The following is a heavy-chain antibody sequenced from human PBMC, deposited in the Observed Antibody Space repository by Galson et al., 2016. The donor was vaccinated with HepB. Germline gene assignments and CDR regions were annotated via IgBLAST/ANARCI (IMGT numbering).Heavy chain of an antibody. CDR2: IDWDDDK. V-gene: IGHV2-70*04. J-gene: IGHJ4*02. D-gene: IGHD3-10*01. CDR3: ARLFTGYFDY. CDR1: GFSLSARGMR. Sequence: PALVKPTQTLTLTCTFSGFSLSARGMRVSWIRQPPGKALEWLARIDWDDDKFYSTSLETRLTVSKDTSKKQVVLTMTNMDPVDTATYYCARLFTGYFDYWGQGTLVTVSS.